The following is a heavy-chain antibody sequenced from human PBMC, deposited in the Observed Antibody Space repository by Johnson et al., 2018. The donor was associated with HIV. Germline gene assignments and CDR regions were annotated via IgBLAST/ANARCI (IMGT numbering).Heavy chain of an antibody. Sequence: QVQLVESGGGVVQPGRSLRLSCAASGFTFSSYAMHWVRQAPGKGLEWVAVISYDGSNKYYADSVKGRFTISRDNSKNTLYMQMNSLRAEDTAVYYCARGDYYDSSGYLGEDAFEIWGQGTMVTVSS. CDR1: GFTFSSYA. D-gene: IGHD3-22*01. V-gene: IGHV3-30-3*01. CDR2: ISYDGSNK. J-gene: IGHJ3*02. CDR3: ARGDYYDSSGYLGEDAFEI.